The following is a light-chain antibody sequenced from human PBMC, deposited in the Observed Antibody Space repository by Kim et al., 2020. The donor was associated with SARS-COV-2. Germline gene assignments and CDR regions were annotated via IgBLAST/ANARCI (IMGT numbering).Light chain of an antibody. J-gene: IGLJ1*01. V-gene: IGLV3-25*03. CDR2: KDS. CDR3: QSADSSGIRYV. CDR1: ALPKQY. Sequence: SYELTQPPSVSVSPGQTARITCSGDALPKQYAYWYQQKPGQAPVLVIYKDSERPSGIPERFSGSSSGTTVTLTISGVQAEDEADYYCQSADSSGIRYVFGTGTKVTVL.